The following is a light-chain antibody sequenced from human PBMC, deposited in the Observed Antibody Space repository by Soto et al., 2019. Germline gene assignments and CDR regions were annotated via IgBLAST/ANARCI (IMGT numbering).Light chain of an antibody. J-gene: IGKJ5*01. CDR3: QQSYSTPPIT. CDR2: KAS. CDR1: QTISSW. V-gene: IGKV1-5*03. Sequence: IQMNQSASTLSGNEGDRVTITCRASQTISSWLAWYQQKPGKAPKLLIYKASTLKSGVPSRFSGSGSGTDFTLTISSLQPEDFATYYCQQSYSTPPITFGQGTRLEIK.